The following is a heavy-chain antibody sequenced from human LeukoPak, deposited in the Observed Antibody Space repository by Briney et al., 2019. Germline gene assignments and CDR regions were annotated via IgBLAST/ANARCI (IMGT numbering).Heavy chain of an antibody. D-gene: IGHD1-26*01. V-gene: IGHV1-18*01. CDR3: ARDLVRGRRKWENNGMDV. Sequence: VASVKVSCKASGYTFTSYGISWVRQAPGQGLEWMGWISAYNGNTNYAQKLQGRVTMTTDTSTSTAYMELRSLRSDDTAVYYCARDLVRGRRKWENNGMDVWGQGTRVTVSS. CDR1: GYTFTSYG. CDR2: ISAYNGNT. J-gene: IGHJ6*02.